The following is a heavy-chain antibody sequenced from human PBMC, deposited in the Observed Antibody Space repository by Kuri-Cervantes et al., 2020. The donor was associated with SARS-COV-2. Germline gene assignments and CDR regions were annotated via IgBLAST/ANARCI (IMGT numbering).Heavy chain of an antibody. Sequence: SQTLSLTCGVSGGSFSGYYWTWIRQSPGKGLEWIGEIYHTGVTKYNPSLTGRVTMSVDMSKSQVSLNLTSVTAADTAVYYCARAKGRVPGVIVSYSYVMDVWGEGTTVTVSS. V-gene: IGHV4-34*01. CDR1: GGSFSGYY. J-gene: IGHJ6*04. D-gene: IGHD3-10*01. CDR2: IYHTGVT. CDR3: ARAKGRVPGVIVSYSYVMDV.